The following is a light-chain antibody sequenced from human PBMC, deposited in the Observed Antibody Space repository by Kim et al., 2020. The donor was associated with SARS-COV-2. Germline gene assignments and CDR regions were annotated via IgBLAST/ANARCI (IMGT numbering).Light chain of an antibody. CDR2: SND. V-gene: IGLV1-44*01. Sequence: GQSVTISCSGSSSNIGSNVVNWYQQLPGTAPKPLIYSNDNRPSGVPDRFSGSKSGTSASLAISGLQSEDEADYYCVAWDDSLNGSVFGGGTQLTVL. CDR3: VAWDDSLNGSV. CDR1: SSNIGSNV. J-gene: IGLJ3*02.